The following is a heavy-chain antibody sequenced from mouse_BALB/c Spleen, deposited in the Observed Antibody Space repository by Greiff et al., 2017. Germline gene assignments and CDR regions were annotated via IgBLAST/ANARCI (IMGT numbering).Heavy chain of an antibody. Sequence: QVQLQQPGAELVRPGASVKLSCKASGYTFTSYWINWVKQRPGQGLEWIGNIYPSDSYTNYNQKFKDKATLTVDKSSSTAYMQLSSPTSEDSAVYYCTRSRGYGNYPLDYWGQGTTLTVSS. CDR2: IYPSDSYT. D-gene: IGHD2-10*02. CDR3: TRSRGYGNYPLDY. CDR1: GYTFTSYW. J-gene: IGHJ2*01. V-gene: IGHV1-69*02.